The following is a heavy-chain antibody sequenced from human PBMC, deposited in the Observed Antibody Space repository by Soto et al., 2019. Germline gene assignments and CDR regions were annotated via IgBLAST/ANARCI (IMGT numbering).Heavy chain of an antibody. CDR1: GYTFTSYG. J-gene: IGHJ6*02. CDR3: ARLYCISTSCYLGMEV. CDR2: ISAYNGNT. D-gene: IGHD2-2*01. V-gene: IGHV1-18*01. Sequence: QVQLVQSGAEVKKPGASVKVSCKASGYTFTSYGISWVRQAPGQGLEWMGWISAYNGNTNYAHKIKGRVTITTDTSTSKAYMELRSLRSDDTAVYYCARLYCISTSCYLGMEVWGQGTTVTVSS.